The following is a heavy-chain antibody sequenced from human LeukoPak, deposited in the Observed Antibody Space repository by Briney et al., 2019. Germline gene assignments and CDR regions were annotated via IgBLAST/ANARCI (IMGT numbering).Heavy chain of an antibody. V-gene: IGHV3-23*01. CDR1: GFTFSSYA. D-gene: IGHD2-2*01. CDR3: AKARVVVVPAAPWSYFDY. Sequence: GGSLRLSCAASGFTFSSYAMSWVRQAPGKGLEWVSAISGSGGSTYYADSVKGRFTNSRDNSKNTLYLQMNSLRAEDTAVYYCAKARVVVVPAAPWSYFDYWGQGTLVTVSS. CDR2: ISGSGGST. J-gene: IGHJ4*02.